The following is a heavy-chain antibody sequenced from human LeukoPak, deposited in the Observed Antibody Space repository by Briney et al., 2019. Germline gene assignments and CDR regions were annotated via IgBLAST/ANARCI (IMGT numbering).Heavy chain of an antibody. V-gene: IGHV3-30*18. CDR1: GLTFSSYG. CDR2: ISYDGSNK. D-gene: IGHD5-24*01. J-gene: IGHJ4*02. Sequence: PGGSLRLSCAASGLTFSSYGMHWVRQAPGKGLEWVAVISYDGSNKYYADSVKGRFTISRDNSKNTLYLQMNSLRAEDTAVYYCAKDQLDYWGQGTLVTVSS. CDR3: AKDQLDY.